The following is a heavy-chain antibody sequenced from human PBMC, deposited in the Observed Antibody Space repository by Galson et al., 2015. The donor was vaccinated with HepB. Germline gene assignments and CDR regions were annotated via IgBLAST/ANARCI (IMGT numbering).Heavy chain of an antibody. V-gene: IGHV3-7*03. D-gene: IGHD3-10*01. J-gene: IGHJ4*02. CDR3: ARRISLVRGIITKPDYYYGFDY. Sequence: SLRLSCAASGFTFSSYWMNWVRQAPGKGLEWVAHINQDGSSKYYVDSVKGRFTISRDNAKDSVYLQLDSLRAEDTAVYYCARRISLVRGIITKPDYYYGFDYWGQGTLVTVSS. CDR1: GFTFSSYW. CDR2: INQDGSSK.